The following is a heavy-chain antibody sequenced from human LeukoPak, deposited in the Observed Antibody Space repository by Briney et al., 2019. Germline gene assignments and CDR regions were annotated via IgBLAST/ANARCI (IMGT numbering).Heavy chain of an antibody. V-gene: IGHV3-21*01. CDR1: GFTFSSYS. J-gene: IGHJ4*02. Sequence: PGGSLRLSCAASGFTFSSYSMNWVRQAPGKGLEWVSSISSSSYIYYADSVKGRFTISRDNAKNSLYLQMNSLRAEDTAVYYCARDPIGSSGYYGQDYWGQGTLVTVSS. CDR3: ARDPIGSSGYYGQDY. D-gene: IGHD3-22*01. CDR2: ISSSSYI.